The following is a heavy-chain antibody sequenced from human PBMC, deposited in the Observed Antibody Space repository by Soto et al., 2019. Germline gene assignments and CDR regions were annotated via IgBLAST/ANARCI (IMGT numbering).Heavy chain of an antibody. J-gene: IGHJ6*02. D-gene: IGHD6-13*01. CDR3: ARGQQLVLYYYYGMDV. CDR2: ISAYNGNT. Sequence: GASVKVSCKASGYTFTSYGISWVRQAPGQGLEWMGWISAYNGNTNYAQKLQGRVTMTTDTSTSTAYMELSSLRSEDTAVYYCARGQQLVLYYYYGMDVWGQGTTVTVSS. V-gene: IGHV1-18*01. CDR1: GYTFTSYG.